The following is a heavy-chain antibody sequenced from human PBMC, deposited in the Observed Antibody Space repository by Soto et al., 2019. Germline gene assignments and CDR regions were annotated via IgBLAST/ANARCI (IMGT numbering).Heavy chain of an antibody. CDR1: GFTFSSYA. V-gene: IGHV3-23*01. CDR3: AKDVAGTGRGDY. Sequence: LRLSCAASGFTFSSYAMSWVRQAPGKGLEWVSAISGSGGSTYYADSVKGRLTISRDNSKNTLYLQMNSLRAEDTAVYYCAKDVAGTGRGDYWGQGTLVTVSS. J-gene: IGHJ4*02. CDR2: ISGSGGST. D-gene: IGHD6-19*01.